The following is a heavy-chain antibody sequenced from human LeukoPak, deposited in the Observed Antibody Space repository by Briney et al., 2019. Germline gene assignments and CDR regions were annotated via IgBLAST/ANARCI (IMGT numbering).Heavy chain of an antibody. D-gene: IGHD3-22*01. Sequence: GGSLRLSCAASGFTFSSYSMNWVRQAPGKGLEWVSSISSSSSYIYYADSVKGRFTISRDNAKNSLYLQMNSLRAEDTAVYYCARGERGYYDSSGIFDYWGQGTLVTVSS. CDR1: GFTFSSYS. CDR3: ARGERGYYDSSGIFDY. V-gene: IGHV3-21*01. J-gene: IGHJ4*02. CDR2: ISSSSSYI.